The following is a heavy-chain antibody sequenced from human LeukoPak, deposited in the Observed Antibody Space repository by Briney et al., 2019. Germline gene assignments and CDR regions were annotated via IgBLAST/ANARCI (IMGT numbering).Heavy chain of an antibody. V-gene: IGHV5-51*01. D-gene: IGHD1-14*01. Sequence: GESLKISCKGAGYSFTTYWIAWVRQMPGKGLEWMGIIFPGDSETIYSPSFQGQVTISADNSITTAYLQWSSLKASDTAMYYCARKAVYYYGMDVWGQGTAVTVSS. CDR3: ARKAVYYYGMDV. CDR1: GYSFTTYW. CDR2: IFPGDSET. J-gene: IGHJ6*02.